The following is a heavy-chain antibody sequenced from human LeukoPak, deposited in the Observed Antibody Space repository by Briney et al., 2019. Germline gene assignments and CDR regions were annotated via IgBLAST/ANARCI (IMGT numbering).Heavy chain of an antibody. CDR3: ARGGYYNILTNFRSKISGFDY. V-gene: IGHV3-21*01. Sequence: GGSLRLSCAASGFIFNSHSMNWVRQAPGKGLEWVSSISSTSSYIYYADSVKSRFTISRDNAKNTLYLQMNSLRAEDTAVYYCARGGYYNILTNFRSKISGFDYWGQGTLVTVSS. J-gene: IGHJ4*02. CDR2: ISSTSSYI. CDR1: GFIFNSHS. D-gene: IGHD3-9*01.